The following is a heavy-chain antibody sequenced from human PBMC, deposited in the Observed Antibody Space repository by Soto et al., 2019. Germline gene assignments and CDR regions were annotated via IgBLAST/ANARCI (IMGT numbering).Heavy chain of an antibody. CDR2: IVPVFGRP. V-gene: IGHV1-69*13. CDR3: AREGSGYNF. CDR1: GGSFSNFG. D-gene: IGHD5-12*01. J-gene: IGHJ4*02. Sequence: ASVKVSCKASGGSFSNFGISWVRQAPGQGLEWMGGIVPVFGRPNYAQRFRGRLTITADESTSIGYMELISLRSDDTAVYYCAREGSGYNFWGQGTQATVS.